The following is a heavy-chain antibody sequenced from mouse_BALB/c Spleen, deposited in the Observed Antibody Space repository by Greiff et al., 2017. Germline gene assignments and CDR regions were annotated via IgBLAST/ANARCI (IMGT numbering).Heavy chain of an antibody. V-gene: IGHV14-3*02. CDR1: GFNIKDTY. Sequence: EVQLVESGAELVKPGASVKLSCTASGFNIKDTYMHWVKQRPEQGLEWIGRIDPANGNTKYDPKFQGKATITADTASNTAYLQLSSLTSEDPAVYYCASEITDDAMDDWGQGTSVTVSS. D-gene: IGHD2-4*01. J-gene: IGHJ4*01. CDR3: ASEITDDAMDD. CDR2: IDPANGNT.